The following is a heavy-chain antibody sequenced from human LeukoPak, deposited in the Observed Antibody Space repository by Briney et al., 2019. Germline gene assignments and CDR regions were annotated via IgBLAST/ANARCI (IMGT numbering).Heavy chain of an antibody. Sequence: PPASLRLSYAAYGFTVSSYAMSWDRQAPGKGLEWVSAISGSGGSTYYTDSVKGRLTISRDNPKTPLYLQMNSLRAEDTAVYCCAKAPGDLEWLSPIVGMDVWGQGTTVTVSS. J-gene: IGHJ6*02. CDR1: GFTVSSYA. D-gene: IGHD3-3*01. V-gene: IGHV3-23*01. CDR3: AKAPGDLEWLSPIVGMDV. CDR2: ISGSGGST.